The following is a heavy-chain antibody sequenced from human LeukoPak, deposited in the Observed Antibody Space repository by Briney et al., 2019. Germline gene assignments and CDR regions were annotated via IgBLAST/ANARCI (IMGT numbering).Heavy chain of an antibody. V-gene: IGHV4-34*01. CDR3: ARGRTTYDYVWGSYRPPDY. CDR2: INHRGST. J-gene: IGHJ4*02. D-gene: IGHD3-16*02. Sequence: SETLSLTCAVWGGSFSGYYWNWIRQPPGKGLEWIGEINHRGSTNYNPSLKSRVTISVATSKKQFSLKLSSVTAADTAVYYCARGRTTYDYVWGSYRPPDYWGQGTLVTVSS. CDR1: GGSFSGYY.